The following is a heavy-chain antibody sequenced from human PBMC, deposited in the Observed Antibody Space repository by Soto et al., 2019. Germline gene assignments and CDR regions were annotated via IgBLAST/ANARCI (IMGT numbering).Heavy chain of an antibody. CDR3: ANYPIAARPWGWYGMDV. V-gene: IGHV3-23*01. J-gene: IGHJ6*02. CDR1: GLSFSSYA. CDR2: IRRLGGAT. Sequence: GGSRRRSCAASGLSFSSYAMSWVRQAPGKGLARVSPIRRLGGATYYADSVKCRFTISRDNSKTTLYLQMNSLRAEHTAVYYCANYPIAARPWGWYGMDVCGQGTTVTVSS. D-gene: IGHD6-6*01.